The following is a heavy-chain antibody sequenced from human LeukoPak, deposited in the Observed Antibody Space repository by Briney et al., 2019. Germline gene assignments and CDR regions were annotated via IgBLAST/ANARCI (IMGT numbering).Heavy chain of an antibody. Sequence: GGSLRLSCAASGFTFSGYWMHWVRQAPGKGLVWVPRINTDGSSTRYADSVKGRFTISRDNAKNTLYLQMNSLRAEDTAVYYCAKAAGYSTSWSDYWGQGTLVTVSS. CDR3: AKAAGYSTSWSDY. J-gene: IGHJ4*02. D-gene: IGHD6-13*01. CDR1: GFTFSGYW. CDR2: INTDGSST. V-gene: IGHV3-74*01.